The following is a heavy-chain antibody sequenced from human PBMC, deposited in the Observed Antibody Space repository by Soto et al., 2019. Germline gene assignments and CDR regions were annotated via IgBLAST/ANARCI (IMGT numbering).Heavy chain of an antibody. CDR1: GVSINSAGYC. D-gene: IGHD3-3*01. CDR2: IYYSGSP. V-gene: IGHV4-30-2*01. J-gene: IGHJ4*02. CDR3: AGGVRFLEWLLN. Sequence: QVQLQESGSGLVKPSQTLSLTCTVSGVSINSAGYCWSWIRQPPGKVLEWIGCIYYSGSPYYNPSLKSRVTISMDGSSNQFSLKLNSVTAADTAVYFCAGGVRFLEWLLNWGQGALVTVSS.